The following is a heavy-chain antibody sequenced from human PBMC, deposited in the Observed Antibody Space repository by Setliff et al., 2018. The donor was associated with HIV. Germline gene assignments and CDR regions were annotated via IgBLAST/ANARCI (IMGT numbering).Heavy chain of an antibody. J-gene: IGHJ4*02. CDR2: IYTSGST. Sequence: PSETLSLTCTVSGGSISSNYWSWMRQPPGKGLEWIGYIYTSGSTNYNPSLKSRVTISVDTSKNQFSLKVNSVTAADTAVYYCARSPRIGVAGEFEYWGQGTLVTVSS. CDR3: ARSPRIGVAGEFEY. D-gene: IGHD6-19*01. CDR1: GGSISSNY. V-gene: IGHV4-4*09.